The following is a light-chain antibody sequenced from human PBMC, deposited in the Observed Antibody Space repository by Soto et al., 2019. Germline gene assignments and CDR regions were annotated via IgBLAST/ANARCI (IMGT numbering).Light chain of an antibody. CDR3: SSYRSSNTVV. V-gene: IGLV2-14*01. J-gene: IGLJ2*01. CDR2: DVS. Sequence: QSALTQPASVSGSPGQSITISYTGTSSDVGGYNYVSWYQQHPGKAPKLMIYDVSNRPSGVSNRFSASKSGNTASLTISGLQAEDEADYYCSSYRSSNTVVFGGGTKLTVL. CDR1: SSDVGGYNY.